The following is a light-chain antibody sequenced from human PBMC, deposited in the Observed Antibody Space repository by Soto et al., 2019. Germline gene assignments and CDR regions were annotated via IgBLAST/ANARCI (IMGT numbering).Light chain of an antibody. CDR1: SGHSSYA. J-gene: IGLJ2*01. Sequence: QLVLTQSPSASASLGASVKLTCTLSSGHSSYAIAGHQQQPEKGPRYLMKLDSDGSHTKGDAIPDRFSGSSSGAERYLTISSLQSEDEADYYCQTWGTGIHLVFGGGTKLTVL. CDR2: LDSDGSH. V-gene: IGLV4-69*01. CDR3: QTWGTGIHLV.